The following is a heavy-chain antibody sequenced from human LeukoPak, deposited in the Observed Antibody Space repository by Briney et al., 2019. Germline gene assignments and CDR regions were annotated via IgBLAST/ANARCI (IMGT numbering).Heavy chain of an antibody. Sequence: GASVKVSCKASGYTFTSYGISWVRQAPGQGLEWMGWISAYNGDTNYAQKLQGRVTMTTDTSTSTAYMELRSLRSDDTAVYYCASGGHIDEQWLSPSPFDPWGQGTLVTVSS. D-gene: IGHD6-19*01. CDR2: ISAYNGDT. CDR1: GYTFTSYG. V-gene: IGHV1-18*01. CDR3: ASGGHIDEQWLSPSPFDP. J-gene: IGHJ5*02.